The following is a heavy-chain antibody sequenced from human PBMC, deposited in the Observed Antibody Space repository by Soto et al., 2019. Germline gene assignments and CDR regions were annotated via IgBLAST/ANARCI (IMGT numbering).Heavy chain of an antibody. D-gene: IGHD2-8*01. V-gene: IGHV3-23*01. J-gene: IGHJ3*01. CDR1: GFTFSTYA. CDR3: AKEASPNTYYAFDF. Sequence: GGSLRLSCTASGFTFSTYAMSWVRQAPGEGLEWVSSISESGVYTDYADSVKGRFTISRDNSKNTLYVQMTSLRAEDTAVYYCAKEASPNTYYAFDFWGQGTLVTVSS. CDR2: ISESGVYT.